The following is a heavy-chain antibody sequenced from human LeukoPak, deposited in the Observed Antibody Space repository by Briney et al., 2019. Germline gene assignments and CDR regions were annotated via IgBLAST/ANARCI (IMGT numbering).Heavy chain of an antibody. CDR1: GYTFTSYG. Sequence: GASVKVSCKASGYTFTSYGISWVRQAPGQGLEWMGWISAHNGDTNYAQKFQGRVSMTTDTSTSTGYMELRSLTSDDTVVYYCARDLKGTVGATTTSDYWGQGTLVTVSS. V-gene: IGHV1-18*01. CDR3: ARDLKGTVGATTTSDY. J-gene: IGHJ4*02. CDR2: ISAHNGDT. D-gene: IGHD1-26*01.